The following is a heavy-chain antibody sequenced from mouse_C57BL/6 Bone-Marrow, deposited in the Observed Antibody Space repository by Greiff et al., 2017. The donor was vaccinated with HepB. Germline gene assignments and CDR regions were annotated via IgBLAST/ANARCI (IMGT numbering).Heavy chain of an antibody. Sequence: VQLQQSGAELAKPGASVKLSCKASGYTFTSYWMHWVKQRPGQGLEWIGYINPSSGYTKYNQKFKDKATLTADKSSSTAYMPLSSLTYEDSAVYYCANPYYSNCPWFAYWGQGTLVTVSA. CDR3: ANPYYSNCPWFAY. D-gene: IGHD2-5*01. CDR2: INPSSGYT. CDR1: GYTFTSYW. V-gene: IGHV1-7*01. J-gene: IGHJ3*01.